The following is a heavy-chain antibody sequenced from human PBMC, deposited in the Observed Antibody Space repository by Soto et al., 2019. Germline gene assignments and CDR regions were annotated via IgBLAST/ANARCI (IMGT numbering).Heavy chain of an antibody. J-gene: IGHJ5*02. Sequence: SETLSLTCTVSGGSISSGDYYWSWIRQPPGKGLEWIGYIYYSGSTYYNPSLKGRVTISVDTSKNQFSLKLSSVTAADTAVYYCARGRATTPRGFDPWGQGTLVTVSS. CDR1: GGSISSGDYY. CDR2: IYYSGST. CDR3: ARGRATTPRGFDP. D-gene: IGHD1-1*01. V-gene: IGHV4-30-4*01.